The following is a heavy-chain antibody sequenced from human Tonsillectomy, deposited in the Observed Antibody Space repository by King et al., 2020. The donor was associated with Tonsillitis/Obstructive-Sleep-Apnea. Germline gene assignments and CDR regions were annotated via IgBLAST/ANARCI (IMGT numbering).Heavy chain of an antibody. D-gene: IGHD6-19*01. CDR2: LNQDGNEI. Sequence: VQRVESGGGLVQPGGSLRLSCEASGFTFSRCWMSWVRQAPGKGLEWVAKLNQDGNEIYYVDSVKGRFTISRDNAKNSLYLQMNSLRAEDTAIYYCAGDGSRGWSPIDYGGQGPLVPVSS. V-gene: IGHV3-7*01. J-gene: IGHJ4*02. CDR1: GFTFSRCW. CDR3: AGDGSRGWSPIDY.